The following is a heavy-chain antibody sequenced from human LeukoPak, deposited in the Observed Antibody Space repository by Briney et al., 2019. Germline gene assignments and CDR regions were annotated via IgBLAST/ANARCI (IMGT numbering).Heavy chain of an antibody. CDR1: GYTFTSYD. CDR3: ARGGSKYGGNPSFDY. CDR2: MNPNSGNT. V-gene: IGHV1-8*03. D-gene: IGHD4-23*01. Sequence: ASVKVSCKASGYTFTSYDINWVRQATGQGLEWMGWMNPNSGNTGYAQKFQGRVTITRNTSISTAYMELSSLRSEDTALYYCARGGSKYGGNPSFDYWGQGTLVTVSS. J-gene: IGHJ4*02.